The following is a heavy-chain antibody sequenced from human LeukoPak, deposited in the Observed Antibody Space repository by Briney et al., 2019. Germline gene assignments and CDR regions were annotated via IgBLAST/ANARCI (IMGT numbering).Heavy chain of an antibody. V-gene: IGHV3-30*18. CDR3: AKDNYYDNSAYPDY. CDR1: GFTFSSYG. CDR2: ISYDGSNK. D-gene: IGHD3-22*01. Sequence: PGGSLRLSCAASGFTFSSYGMHWFRQAPGKGLEWVAAISYDGSNKYYADSVKGRFTISRDNSKNTLYLQMNSLRAEDTAVYYCAKDNYYDNSAYPDYWGQGTLVTVSS. J-gene: IGHJ4*02.